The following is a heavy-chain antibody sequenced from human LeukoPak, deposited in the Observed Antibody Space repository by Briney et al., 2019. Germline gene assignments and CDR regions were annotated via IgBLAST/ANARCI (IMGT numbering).Heavy chain of an antibody. CDR2: IYYSGST. Sequence: SETLSLTCTVSGGSISSYYWSWIRQPPGKGLEWIGYIYYSGSTNYNPSLKSRVTISVDTSKNQLSLKLSSVTAADTAVFYCARGVGYCSSTSCSSVFDSWGQGTLVTVSS. V-gene: IGHV4-59*01. CDR3: ARGVGYCSSTSCSSVFDS. CDR1: GGSISSYY. D-gene: IGHD2-2*01. J-gene: IGHJ4*02.